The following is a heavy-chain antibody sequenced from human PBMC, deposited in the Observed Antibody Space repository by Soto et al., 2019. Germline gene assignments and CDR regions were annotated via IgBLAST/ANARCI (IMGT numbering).Heavy chain of an antibody. CDR2: ISGSGGST. D-gene: IGHD3-16*01. CDR3: GNQLMLPFAGVRY. J-gene: IGHJ4*02. Sequence: GGSLRLSCAASGFTFSSYAMSWVRQAPGKGLEWVSGISGSGGSTYYADSVKGRFTISRDNSRNTVYLQMNTLRAEDTAVYYCGNQLMLPFAGVRYWGQGTLVTVSS. V-gene: IGHV3-23*01. CDR1: GFTFSSYA.